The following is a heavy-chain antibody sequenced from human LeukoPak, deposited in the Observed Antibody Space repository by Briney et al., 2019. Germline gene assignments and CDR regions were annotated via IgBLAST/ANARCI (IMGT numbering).Heavy chain of an antibody. J-gene: IGHJ6*03. CDR2: INGDGSST. D-gene: IGHD4-23*01. CDR3: ARYGGNRYYYYYYYMDV. CDR1: GFTFNSYW. Sequence: GGSLRLSCAASGFTFNSYWMHWVRQAPGKGLVWVSRINGDGSSTSYADSVKGRFTISRDNAKNSLYLQMNSLRAEDTAVYYCARYGGNRYYYYYYYMDVWGKGTTVTVSS. V-gene: IGHV3-74*01.